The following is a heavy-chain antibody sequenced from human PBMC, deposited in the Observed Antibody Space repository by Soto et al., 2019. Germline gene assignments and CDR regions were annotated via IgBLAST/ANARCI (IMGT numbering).Heavy chain of an antibody. CDR3: AADRGRRIFGVVTTYGMDV. D-gene: IGHD3-3*01. Sequence: GASVKVSCKASGFTFTSSAVQWVRQARGQRLERIGWIVVGSGNTNYAQKFQERVTITRDMSTSTAYMELSSLRSEDTAVYYCAADRGRRIFGVVTTYGMDVWGQGTTVTVSS. CDR1: GFTFTSSA. CDR2: IVVGSGNT. J-gene: IGHJ6*02. V-gene: IGHV1-58*01.